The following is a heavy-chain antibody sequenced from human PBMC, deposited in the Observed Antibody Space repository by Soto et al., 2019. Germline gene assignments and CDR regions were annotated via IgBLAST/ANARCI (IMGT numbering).Heavy chain of an antibody. Sequence: QVQLQESGPGLVKPSQTLSLTCTVSGGSISSGGYYWRWIRQHPGKGLGWIGYIYYSGSNYYNPSPKSRVIITVDKSKKHFSVQLRSVTAADTAVYYCAREPVIWGQRTLVTV. D-gene: IGHD3-10*01. CDR1: GGSISSGGYY. V-gene: IGHV4-31*03. J-gene: IGHJ4*02. CDR3: AREPVI. CDR2: IYYSGSN.